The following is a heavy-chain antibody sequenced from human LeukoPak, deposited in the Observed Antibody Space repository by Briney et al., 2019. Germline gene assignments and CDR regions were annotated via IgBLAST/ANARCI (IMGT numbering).Heavy chain of an antibody. CDR1: GGSISSSSYY. V-gene: IGHV4-39*02. CDR2: IYYSGST. CDR3: ARESYYYYGMDV. J-gene: IGHJ6*02. Sequence: SETLSLTCTVSGGSISSSSYYWGWIRQPPGKGLEWIGSIYYSGSTYYTPSLKSRVTISVDTSKNRFSLKLSSVTAADTAVYYCARESYYYYGMDVWGQGTTVTVSS.